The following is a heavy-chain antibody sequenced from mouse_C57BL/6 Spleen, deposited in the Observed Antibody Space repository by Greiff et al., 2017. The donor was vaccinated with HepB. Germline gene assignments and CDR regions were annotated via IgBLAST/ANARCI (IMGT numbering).Heavy chain of an antibody. Sequence: DVKLVESGGGLVQPKGSLKLSCAASGFSFNTYAMNWVRQAPGKGLEWVARIRSKSNNYATYYADSVKDRFTISRDDSESMLYLQMNNLKTEDTAMYYCVRGWADYFDYWGQGTTLTVSS. V-gene: IGHV10-1*01. CDR1: GFSFNTYA. CDR2: IRSKSNNYAT. CDR3: VRGWADYFDY. J-gene: IGHJ2*01. D-gene: IGHD1-1*02.